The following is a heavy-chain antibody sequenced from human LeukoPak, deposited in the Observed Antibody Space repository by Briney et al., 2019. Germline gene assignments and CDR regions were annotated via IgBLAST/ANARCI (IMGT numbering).Heavy chain of an antibody. V-gene: IGHV4-59*02. Sequence: SETLSLTCTISGGSVSDYYWSWIRQSPGKGLEWIGYIYHTGSTSYSPSLKSRVTISVDTSKNQFSLKLSSVTAADTAVYYCASSYYYGSGSYYNPPDFDYWGQGTLVTVSS. CDR1: GGSVSDYY. CDR2: IYHTGST. D-gene: IGHD3-10*01. J-gene: IGHJ4*02. CDR3: ASSYYYGSGSYYNPPDFDY.